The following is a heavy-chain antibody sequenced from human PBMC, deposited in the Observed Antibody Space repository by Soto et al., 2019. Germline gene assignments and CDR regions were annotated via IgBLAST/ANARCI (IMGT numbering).Heavy chain of an antibody. CDR1: GYTFTSYG. V-gene: IGHV1-18*01. CDR3: ERDRGKVAASPHTDY. CDR2: ISAYNGNT. Sequence: ASVKVSCKASGYTFTSYGISWVRQAPGQGLEWMGWISAYNGNTNYAQKLQGRVTMTTDTSTSTAYMELRSLRSDDTAVYYCERDRGKVAASPHTDYWGQGTLVTVSS. D-gene: IGHD2-15*01. J-gene: IGHJ4*02.